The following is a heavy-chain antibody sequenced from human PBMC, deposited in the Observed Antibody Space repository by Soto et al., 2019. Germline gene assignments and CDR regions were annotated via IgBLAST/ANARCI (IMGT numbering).Heavy chain of an antibody. D-gene: IGHD3-10*01. J-gene: IGHJ6*02. V-gene: IGHV1-69*13. CDR3: ARVAPYYYGSGSSFLSYGMDV. CDR1: GGTFSSYA. Sequence: GASVKVSCKASGGTFSSYAISWVRQAPGQGLEWMGGIIPIFGTANYAQKFQGRVTITADESTSTAYMELSSLRSEDTAVYYCARVAPYYYGSGSSFLSYGMDVCGQGTTVTVSS. CDR2: IIPIFGTA.